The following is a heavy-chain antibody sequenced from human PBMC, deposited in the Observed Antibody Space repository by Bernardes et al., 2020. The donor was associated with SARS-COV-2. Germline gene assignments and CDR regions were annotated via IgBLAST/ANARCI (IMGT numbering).Heavy chain of an antibody. CDR1: GFTVSSNY. CDR3: ARSPGRGVVVPAARGWFDP. D-gene: IGHD2-2*01. Sequence: GGSLRLSRAASGFTVSSNYMSWVRQAPGKGLEWVSVIYSGGSTYYADSVKGRFTISRDNSKNTLYLQMNSLRAEDTAVYYCARSPGRGVVVPAARGWFDPWGQGTLVTVSS. V-gene: IGHV3-66*01. CDR2: IYSGGST. J-gene: IGHJ5*02.